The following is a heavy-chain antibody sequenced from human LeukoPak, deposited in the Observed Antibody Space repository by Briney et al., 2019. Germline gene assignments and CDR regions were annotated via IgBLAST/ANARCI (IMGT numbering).Heavy chain of an antibody. CDR3: AIAQMATIHYYYYGMDV. J-gene: IGHJ6*02. D-gene: IGHD5-24*01. Sequence: GRSLRLSCAASRFTFSSYAISWVRQAAGKGLEWVSAISGSGGSTYYADSVKGRFTIPRDNSKNTLYLQMNSLRAEDTAVYYSAIAQMATIHYYYYGMDVWGQGTTVTVSS. CDR2: ISGSGGST. CDR1: RFTFSSYA. V-gene: IGHV3-23*01.